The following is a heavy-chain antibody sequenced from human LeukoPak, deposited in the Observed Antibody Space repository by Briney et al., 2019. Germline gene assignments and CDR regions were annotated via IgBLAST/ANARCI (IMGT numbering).Heavy chain of an antibody. V-gene: IGHV3-74*01. CDR2: INSDGSST. Sequence: GGSLRLSCAASGFTFSTYWLHWVRQAPGKGLVCVSRINSDGSSTSYADSVKGRFTISRDNAKNTLYLQMNNLRAEDTAVYYCAKGGPYSSSWGGKFDHWGQGTLVTVSS. J-gene: IGHJ4*02. CDR1: GFTFSTYW. CDR3: AKGGPYSSSWGGKFDH. D-gene: IGHD6-13*01.